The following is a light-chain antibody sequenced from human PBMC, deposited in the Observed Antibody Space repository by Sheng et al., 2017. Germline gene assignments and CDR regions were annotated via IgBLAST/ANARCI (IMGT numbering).Light chain of an antibody. CDR3: QTWGSGSAI. J-gene: IGLJ2*01. V-gene: IGLV3-1*01. Sequence: SYDLAQPPSVSVSPGQTASITCSGDNLEGTYVSWYQQRPGQSPEAVIFQDNKRPSGIPERFSASNSGNTATLTISGTQPMDEADYYCQTWGSGSAIFGGGTKLTVL. CDR2: QDN. CDR1: NLEGTY.